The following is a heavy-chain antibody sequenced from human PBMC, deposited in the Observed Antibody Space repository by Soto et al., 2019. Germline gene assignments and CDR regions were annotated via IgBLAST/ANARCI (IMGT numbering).Heavy chain of an antibody. CDR3: ARLVVAGSPLDY. CDR1: GYPFSSYG. V-gene: IGHV1-18*04. CDR2: TSAFYGNS. J-gene: IGHJ4*02. Sequence: QVHLVQSAAEVKKPGASVTVSCKASGYPFSSYGITWVRQAPGQGLEWMGWTSAFYGNSTYSEKFQGRVTMTIDTSTSTAYMDLTSLKSYDTAVYYCARLVVAGSPLDYWGQGTLVTVSS. D-gene: IGHD2-15*01.